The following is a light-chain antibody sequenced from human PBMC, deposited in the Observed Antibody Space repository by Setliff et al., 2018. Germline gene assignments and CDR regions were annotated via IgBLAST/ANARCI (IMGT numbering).Light chain of an antibody. CDR2: AVS. V-gene: IGLV2-14*03. Sequence: QSALPQPASVSGSPGQSITISCSGTGRDVGSYDLVSWYQQHPGKAPKLIIYAVSDRPSGVSHRFSGSKSGNTAYLTISGLRTEDEADYYCNAYSADTTYVFGSGTKSP. CDR1: GRDVGSYDL. CDR3: NAYSADTTYV. J-gene: IGLJ1*01.